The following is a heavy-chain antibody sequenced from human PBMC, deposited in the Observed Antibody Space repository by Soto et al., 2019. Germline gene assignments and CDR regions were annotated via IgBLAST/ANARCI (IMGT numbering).Heavy chain of an antibody. CDR1: GFSFSSYA. CDR3: ARDMYSSDYFVKWFEP. J-gene: IGHJ5*02. Sequence: QVRLVESGGGVVQPGRSLRLSCTASGFSFSSYAMYWFRQPPGKGLEWVAVISHEGINKHYADSVKGRVTVSRDNSNHSLDLQLNRLRGEDTAMYYCARDMYSSDYFVKWFEPWGQGTLVTVSS. V-gene: IGHV3-30-3*01. D-gene: IGHD6-19*01. CDR2: ISHEGINK.